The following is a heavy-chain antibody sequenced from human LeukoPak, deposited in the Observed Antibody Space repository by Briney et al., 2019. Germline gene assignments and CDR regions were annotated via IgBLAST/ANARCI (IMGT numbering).Heavy chain of an antibody. Sequence: SETLSLTCAVSGGSISSGGYPWSWIRQPPGKGLEWIGYIYYSGSTYYNPSLKSRVTISVDTSKNQFSLKLSSVTAADTAVYYCARHYYYNSSGYYYWDYWGQGTLVTVSS. CDR2: IYYSGST. D-gene: IGHD3-22*01. J-gene: IGHJ4*02. V-gene: IGHV4-30-4*07. CDR1: GGSISSGGYP. CDR3: ARHYYYNSSGYYYWDY.